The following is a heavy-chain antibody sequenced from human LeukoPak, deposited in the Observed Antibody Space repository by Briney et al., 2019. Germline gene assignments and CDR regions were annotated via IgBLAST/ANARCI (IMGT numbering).Heavy chain of an antibody. V-gene: IGHV1-18*01. D-gene: IGHD7-27*01. CDR3: ARAKTGVSDAFDI. CDR2: ITTYNGHT. CDR1: NYSFTNYA. Sequence: GASVKVSCKASNYSFTNYAITWVRQAPGQGLEWMGWITTYNGHTTYAQKFQGRVTMTRDTSTSTVYMELSSLRSEDTAVYYCARAKTGVSDAFDIWGQGTMVTVSS. J-gene: IGHJ3*02.